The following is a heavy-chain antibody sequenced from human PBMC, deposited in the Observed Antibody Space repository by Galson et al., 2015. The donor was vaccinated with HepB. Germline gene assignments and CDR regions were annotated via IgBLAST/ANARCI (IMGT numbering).Heavy chain of an antibody. J-gene: IGHJ4*02. Sequence: SVKVSCKASGYTFTSYGISWVRQAPGQGLEWMGWISANNGNTNYAQKLQGRVTMTTDTSTSTAYMELRSLRSDDAAVYYCAREIAVAGFFFDSWGQGTLVTVSS. D-gene: IGHD6-19*01. CDR2: ISANNGNT. CDR3: AREIAVAGFFFDS. CDR1: GYTFTSYG. V-gene: IGHV1-18*01.